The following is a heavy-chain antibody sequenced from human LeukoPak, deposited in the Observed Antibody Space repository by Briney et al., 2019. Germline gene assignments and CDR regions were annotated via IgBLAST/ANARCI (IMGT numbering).Heavy chain of an antibody. CDR1: GGSFSGYY. D-gene: IGHD2-2*01. J-gene: IGHJ4*02. CDR2: INHSGST. CDR3: ARGTKRFCSSTSCYPFDY. Sequence: SETLSLTCAVYGGSFSGYYWSWIRQPPGKGLEWIGEINHSGSTNYNPSLKSRVTISVDTSKNQFSLKLSSVTAADTAVYYRARGTKRFCSSTSCYPFDYWGQGTLVTVSS. V-gene: IGHV4-34*01.